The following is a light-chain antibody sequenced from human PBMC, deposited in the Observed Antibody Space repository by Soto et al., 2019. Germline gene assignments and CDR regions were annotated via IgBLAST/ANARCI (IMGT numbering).Light chain of an antibody. CDR2: SHN. J-gene: IGLJ2*01. CDR1: SSNIGSNT. V-gene: IGLV1-44*01. Sequence: QLVLTQPPSASGTPGQRVTISCSGSSSNIGSNTVNWYQQLPGTAPKLLIYSHNQRPSGVPDRFSGSKSGASASLAISGLQSEDEAHYYCAAWDDSLNGVVFGGGTKLTVL. CDR3: AAWDDSLNGVV.